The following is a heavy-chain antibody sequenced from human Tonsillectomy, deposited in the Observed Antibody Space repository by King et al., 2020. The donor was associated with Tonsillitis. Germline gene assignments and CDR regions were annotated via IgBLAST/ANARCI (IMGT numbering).Heavy chain of an antibody. CDR2: INSDGSST. V-gene: IGHV3-74*01. Sequence: VQLVESGGGLVQPGGSLRLSCVASGFTFSSYWMHWVRHAPGKGLVWVSRINSDGSSTIYADSVKGRFTISRDNAKNTLYLQINSLSAEATAVYYCARDGIPATLTSYYFYYMAVWGKGTTVTVSS. CDR1: GFTFSSYW. CDR3: ARDGIPATLTSYYFYYMAV. D-gene: IGHD2-2*01. J-gene: IGHJ6*03.